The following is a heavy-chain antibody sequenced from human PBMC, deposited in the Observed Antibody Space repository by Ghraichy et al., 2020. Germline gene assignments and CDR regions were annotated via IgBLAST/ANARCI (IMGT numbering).Heavy chain of an antibody. V-gene: IGHV3-43D*04. J-gene: IGHJ4*02. D-gene: IGHD3-22*01. CDR2: ISWDGGIR. CDR3: VKDTDSSGYHYFDY. Sequence: GALNISCAVSGFTFDNYAMHWVRQAPGKGLEWVSLISWDGGIRNYADSVKVRFTISRDNSRNSLYLQMNSLRAEDTALYYCVKDTDSSGYHYFDYWGQGTLVTVSS. CDR1: GFTFDNYA.